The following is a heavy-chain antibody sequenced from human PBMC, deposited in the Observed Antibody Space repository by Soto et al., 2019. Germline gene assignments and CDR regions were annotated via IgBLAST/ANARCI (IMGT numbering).Heavy chain of an antibody. Sequence: PGGSLRLSCAASGFMFSDYWMSWVRQAPGKGLEWVANIKEDGTVKQYVDSVRGRFTISRDNGKNSLYLQMNSLTAEDTAMYYCARSGGAGTVVFWGQGILVTVSS. CDR2: IKEDGTVK. CDR1: GFMFSDYW. J-gene: IGHJ4*02. V-gene: IGHV3-7*01. D-gene: IGHD1-26*01. CDR3: ARSGGAGTVVF.